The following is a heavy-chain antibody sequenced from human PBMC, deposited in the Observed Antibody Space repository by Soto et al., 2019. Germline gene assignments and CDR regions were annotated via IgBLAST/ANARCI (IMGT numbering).Heavy chain of an antibody. CDR2: INPNSGGT. CDR3: ARRRSRDYYGMDV. J-gene: IGHJ6*02. V-gene: IGHV1-2*04. Sequence: ASVKVSCKASGYTFTAYYMHCVRQAPGQGLEWMGWINPNSGGTNYAQKFQGWVTMTRDTSISTAYMELSRLRSDDTAVYFCARRRSRDYYGMDVWGQGTTVTVSS. CDR1: GYTFTAYY.